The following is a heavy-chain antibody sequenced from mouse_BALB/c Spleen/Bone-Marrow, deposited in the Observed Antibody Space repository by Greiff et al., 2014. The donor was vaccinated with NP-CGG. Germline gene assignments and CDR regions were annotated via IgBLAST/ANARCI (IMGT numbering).Heavy chain of an antibody. Sequence: QVQLQQPGAELVKPGASVKLSCKASGYTFTSYWMHWVKQRPGQGLEWIGEIDPSDSYTNYNQKFKGKATLTADKSSSTAYMQLSNRTSEDSAVYYCARRRARAMFWFAYWGQGTLVTVSA. CDR3: ARRRARAMFWFAY. V-gene: IGHV1-69*02. CDR2: IDPSDSYT. J-gene: IGHJ3*01. CDR1: GYTFTSYW. D-gene: IGHD3-1*01.